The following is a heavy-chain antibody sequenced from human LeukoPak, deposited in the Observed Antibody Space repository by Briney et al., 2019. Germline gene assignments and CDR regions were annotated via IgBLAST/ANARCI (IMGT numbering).Heavy chain of an antibody. CDR2: IKQDGSEK. CDR3: ASSSGYYRDAFDI. D-gene: IGHD3-22*01. CDR1: GFTFSNYW. V-gene: IGHV3-7*01. Sequence: PGGSLRLSCAASGFTFSNYWMSWVRQAPGKGLEWVANIKQDGSEKYYVDSVKGRFTISRDNAKNSLYLQMNSLRAEDTAVYYCASSSGYYRDAFDIWGQGTMVTVSS. J-gene: IGHJ3*02.